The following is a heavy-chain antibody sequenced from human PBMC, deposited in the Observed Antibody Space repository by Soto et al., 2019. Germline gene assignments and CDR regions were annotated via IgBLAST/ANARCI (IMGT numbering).Heavy chain of an antibody. CDR3: ARSDSSSSVDY. Sequence: SETLSLTCTVSGGSISSYYWSWIRQPPGKGLEWIGYIYYSGSTYYNPSLKSRVTISVDTSKNQFSLKLSSVTAADTAVYYCARSDSSSSVDYWGQGTLVTVSS. CDR1: GGSISSYY. D-gene: IGHD6-6*01. V-gene: IGHV4-59*06. CDR2: IYYSGST. J-gene: IGHJ4*02.